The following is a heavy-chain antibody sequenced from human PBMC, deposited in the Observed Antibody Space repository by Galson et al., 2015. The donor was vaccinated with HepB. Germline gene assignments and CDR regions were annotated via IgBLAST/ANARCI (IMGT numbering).Heavy chain of an antibody. D-gene: IGHD4-11*01. J-gene: IGHJ3*02. CDR1: GGTFSSYA. CDR2: IIPIFGTA. V-gene: IGHV1-69*13. Sequence: SVKVSCKASGGTFSSYAISWVRQAPGQGLEWMGGIIPIFGTANYAQKFQGRVTITADESTSTAYMELSSLRSEDTAVYYCARDDTGQYPDPEARDYRNAFDIWGQGTMVTVSS. CDR3: ARDDTGQYPDPEARDYRNAFDI.